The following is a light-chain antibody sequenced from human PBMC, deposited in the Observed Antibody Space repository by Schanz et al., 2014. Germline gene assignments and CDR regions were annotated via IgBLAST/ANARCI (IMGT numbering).Light chain of an antibody. V-gene: IGLV1-40*01. Sequence: QSVLTQPPSVSGAPGQRLTISCSGSSSNIGAGYDVHWYQQLPGTAPKLLIYGNSNRPSGVPDRFSGSKSGNTASLTISGLQAEDEADYYCCSYAGSSWVFGGGTKLTVL. J-gene: IGLJ3*02. CDR3: CSYAGSSWV. CDR2: GNS. CDR1: SSNIGAGYD.